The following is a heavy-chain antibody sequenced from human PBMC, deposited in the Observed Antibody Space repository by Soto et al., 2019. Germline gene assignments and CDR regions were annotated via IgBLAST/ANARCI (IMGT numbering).Heavy chain of an antibody. CDR2: IYHSGST. Sequence: SETLSLTCAVDGGSIISGGYSWSWIRQPPGKGLEWIGYIYHSGSTYYNPSLKSRVTISVDRSKNQFSLKLSSVTAADTAVYYCAAGGGLPRYYWGQGTLVTVSS. CDR1: GGSIISGGYS. J-gene: IGHJ4*02. CDR3: AAGGGLPRYY. V-gene: IGHV4-30-2*01. D-gene: IGHD5-12*01.